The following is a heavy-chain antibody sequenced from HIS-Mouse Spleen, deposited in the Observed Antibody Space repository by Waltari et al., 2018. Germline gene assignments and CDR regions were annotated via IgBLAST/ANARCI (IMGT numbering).Heavy chain of an antibody. V-gene: IGHV3-30*04. J-gene: IGHJ4*02. CDR2: ISYDGRNK. CDR1: GFTFSSYA. Sequence: QVQLVESGGGVVQPGRSLRLSCAASGFTFSSYAMHWVRHAPGKGLGWVAVISYDGRNKYYADSVKGRFTISRDNSKNTLYLQMNSLRAEDTAVYYCARDHSGWYFDYWGQGTLVTVSS. CDR3: ARDHSGWYFDY. D-gene: IGHD6-19*01.